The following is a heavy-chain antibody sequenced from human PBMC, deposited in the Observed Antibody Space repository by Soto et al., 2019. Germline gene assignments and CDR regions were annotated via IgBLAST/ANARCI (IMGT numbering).Heavy chain of an antibody. CDR3: ARDADSSGLQY. Sequence: GSLRLSGAASGXTLSGMLMNWVRQAPGKGLEWVSVIYPAGPTYYADSVKGRFTISRDNSKNTLFLQLNNMRAEETAVYYCARDADSSGLQYWGQGIMVTVSS. V-gene: IGHV3-53*01. CDR1: GXTLSGML. CDR2: IYPAGPT. D-gene: IGHD6-19*01. J-gene: IGHJ4*02.